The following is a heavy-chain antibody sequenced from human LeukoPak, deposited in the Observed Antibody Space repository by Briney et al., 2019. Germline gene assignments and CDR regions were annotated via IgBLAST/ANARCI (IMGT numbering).Heavy chain of an antibody. V-gene: IGHV4-38-2*01. J-gene: IGHJ4*02. Sequence: KPSETLSLPCAVSGYSISSGYYWGWIRQPPGKGLEWIGSIYHSGSTYYNPSLKSRVTISVDTSKNQFSLKLSSVTAADTAVYYCARGRYGDYVDYWGQGTLVTVSS. CDR1: GYSISSGYY. CDR3: ARGRYGDYVDY. D-gene: IGHD4-17*01. CDR2: IYHSGST.